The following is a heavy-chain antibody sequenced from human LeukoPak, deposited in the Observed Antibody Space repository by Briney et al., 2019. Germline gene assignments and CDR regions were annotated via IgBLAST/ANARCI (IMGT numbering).Heavy chain of an antibody. CDR1: RYTFTGYY. D-gene: IGHD3-22*01. CDR2: INPNKGGT. CDR3: ARGLATYDSSGYTAFDI. V-gene: IGHV1-2*02. J-gene: IGHJ3*02. Sequence: SSVKVSCQASRYTFTGYYMHWVRQAAGQGLDWMEWINPNKGGTNYAQKFQGRVTMTRDTSISTAYMELSRLRSDDTAVYYCARGLATYDSSGYTAFDIWGQGTMVTVSS.